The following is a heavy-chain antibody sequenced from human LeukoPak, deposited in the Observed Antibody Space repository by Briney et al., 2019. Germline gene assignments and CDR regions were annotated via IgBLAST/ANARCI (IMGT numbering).Heavy chain of an antibody. CDR3: ASSVGMAAPLY. Sequence: PSETLSLTCAVYGGSFSGYYWSWIRQPPGKGLEWIGYIYYSGSTNYNPSLKSRVTISVDTSKNQFSLKLSSVTAADTAVYYCASSVGMAAPLYWGQGTLVTVSS. D-gene: IGHD6-6*01. J-gene: IGHJ4*02. CDR1: GGSFSGYY. CDR2: IYYSGST. V-gene: IGHV4-59*01.